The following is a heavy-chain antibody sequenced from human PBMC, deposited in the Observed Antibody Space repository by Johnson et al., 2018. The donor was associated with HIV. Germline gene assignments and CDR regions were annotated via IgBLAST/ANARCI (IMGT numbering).Heavy chain of an antibody. CDR3: ARVKGFGELWGQDAFDV. CDR1: GFMFSDYY. Sequence: QVQLVESGGGLVKPGGSLRLSCAASGFMFSDYYMNWIRQAPGKGLEWLAVIWYDGSNKYYADSVKGRFTISRDNTKNTLFLQMNSLRTEDTAVYYCARVKGFGELWGQDAFDVWGQGTMVTVSS. J-gene: IGHJ3*01. D-gene: IGHD3-10*01. CDR2: IWYDGSNK. V-gene: IGHV3-33*08.